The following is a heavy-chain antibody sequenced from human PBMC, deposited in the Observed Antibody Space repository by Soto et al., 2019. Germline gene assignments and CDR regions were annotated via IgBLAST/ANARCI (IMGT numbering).Heavy chain of an antibody. CDR1: GFTFSSYG. CDR2: IWYDGSNK. D-gene: IGHD1-1*01. CDR3: ARTTGLNWFDP. Sequence: QVQLVESGGGVVQPGRSLRLSCAASGFTFSSYGMHWVRQAPGKGLEWVAVIWYDGSNKHYADSVKGRFTISRDNSKNTLYLQMNSLRAEYTAVYYCARTTGLNWFDPWGQGTLVTVS. J-gene: IGHJ5*02. V-gene: IGHV3-33*01.